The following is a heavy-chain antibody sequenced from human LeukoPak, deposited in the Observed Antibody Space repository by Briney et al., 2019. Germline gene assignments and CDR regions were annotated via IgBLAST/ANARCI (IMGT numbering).Heavy chain of an antibody. CDR1: GFTLRIHD. Sequence: GGSLRLSCTRSGFTLRIHDMHWVRQTIGGGVEWVAAIASGFQTFYAASVKGRFTVSREDAENSLYLQMNSLTAADTAVYYCVREARGYHYTYFENWGQGYLVTVSS. J-gene: IGHJ4*02. D-gene: IGHD5-18*01. CDR2: IASGFQT. V-gene: IGHV3-13*01. CDR3: VREARGYHYTYFEN.